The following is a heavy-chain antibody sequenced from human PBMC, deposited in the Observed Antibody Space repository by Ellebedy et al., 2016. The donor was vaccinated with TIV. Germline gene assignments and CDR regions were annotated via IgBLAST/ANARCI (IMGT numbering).Heavy chain of an antibody. CDR3: AKAYDNSGHTNWYIDL. J-gene: IGHJ2*01. CDR1: GFTFSSYA. V-gene: IGHV3-23*01. Sequence: PGGSLRLSCVASGFTFSSYAMSWVRQAPGKGLEWVSSLSGSGGSIYYADSVKGRFTISRDKSKNTLYLQMNSLRAEDTAVYYCAKAYDNSGHTNWYIDLWGRGTLVTVSS. D-gene: IGHD3-22*01. CDR2: LSGSGGSI.